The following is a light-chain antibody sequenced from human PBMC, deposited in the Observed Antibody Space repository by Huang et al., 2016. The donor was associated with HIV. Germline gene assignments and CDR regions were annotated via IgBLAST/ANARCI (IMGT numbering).Light chain of an antibody. CDR1: QSLLYNSNNKNY. J-gene: IGKJ2*01. V-gene: IGKV4-1*01. CDR3: QQHYSSPPT. CDR2: WAS. Sequence: DIVMTQSPDSLAVSLGGRATINCKSSQSLLYNSNNKNYLAWYQQKPGQPPNLLIYWASSRKSGVPDRFSGSGSETDFTLTISSLQAEDVAVYYCQQHYSSPPTFGQGTKLEIK.